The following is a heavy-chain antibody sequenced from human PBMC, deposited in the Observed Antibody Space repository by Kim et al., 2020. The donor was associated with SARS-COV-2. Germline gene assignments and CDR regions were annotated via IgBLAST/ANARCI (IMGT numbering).Heavy chain of an antibody. CDR3: ARRAGLGETIDYYFDY. CDR2: VYYSGST. J-gene: IGHJ4*02. V-gene: IGHV4-39*01. CDR1: GGSISSSSYY. D-gene: IGHD3-10*01. Sequence: SETLSLTCTVSGGSISSSSYYWGWIRQPPGKGLEWIGSVYYSGSTYYNPSLKSRLTISVDTSKNQFSLKLSSVTAADTAVYYCARRAGLGETIDYYFDYWGQGTLVTVYS.